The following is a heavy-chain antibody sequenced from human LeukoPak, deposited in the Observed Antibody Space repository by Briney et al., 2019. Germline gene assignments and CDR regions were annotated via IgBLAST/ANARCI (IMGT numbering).Heavy chain of an antibody. CDR2: ISGSGGGT. J-gene: IGHJ3*02. V-gene: IGHV3-23*01. CDR1: GVTFRSYA. Sequence: GGSLRLSCAASGVTFRSYAMSWVREAPGKGLEWVSAISGSGGGTYYADSVKGRFTISRDNSKNTLYLQMNSLRAEDTAVYYCAKMMNYDFWSGYPNDAFDIWGQGTLVTVSS. CDR3: AKMMNYDFWSGYPNDAFDI. D-gene: IGHD3-3*01.